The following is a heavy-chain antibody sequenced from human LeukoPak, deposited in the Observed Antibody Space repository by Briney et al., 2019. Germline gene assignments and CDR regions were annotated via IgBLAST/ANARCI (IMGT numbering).Heavy chain of an antibody. D-gene: IGHD1-1*01. CDR1: GGSISSSSYY. CDR3: ARTDWKGY. CDR2: IYYSGST. J-gene: IGHJ4*02. Sequence: PSETLSLTCTVSGGSISSSSYYWGWIRQPPGKGLEWIGSIYYSGSTYYNSSLKSRVTISVDTSKNQFSLKLSSVTAADTAVYYCARTDWKGYWGQGTLVTVSS. V-gene: IGHV4-39*01.